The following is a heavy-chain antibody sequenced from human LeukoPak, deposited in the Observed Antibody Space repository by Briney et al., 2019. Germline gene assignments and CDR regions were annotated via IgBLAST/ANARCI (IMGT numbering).Heavy chain of an antibody. Sequence: GGSLRLSCAASGSTFDDYAMHWVRQAPGKGLEWVSGISWNSGSIGYADSVKGRFTISRDNAKNSLYLQMNSLRAEDTAVYYCARSTSSGYYVYWGQGTLVTVSS. J-gene: IGHJ4*02. CDR3: ARSTSSGYYVY. CDR2: ISWNSGSI. D-gene: IGHD3-22*01. V-gene: IGHV3-9*01. CDR1: GSTFDDYA.